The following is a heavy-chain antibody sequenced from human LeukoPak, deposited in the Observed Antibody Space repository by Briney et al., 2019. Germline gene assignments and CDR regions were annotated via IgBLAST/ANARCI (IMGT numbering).Heavy chain of an antibody. CDR2: ISGGGGTT. CDR1: GFTFSSHA. J-gene: IGHJ4*02. Sequence: GGSLRLSCAASGFTFSSHAMTWVRQVPGEGLEWVSAISGGGGTTYYADSVKGRFIISRDNSKNTLYLQMNSLRAEDTATYYCAKPDSPLSYYMVDYWGQGTQVTVSS. D-gene: IGHD3-22*01. CDR3: AKPDSPLSYYMVDY. V-gene: IGHV3-23*01.